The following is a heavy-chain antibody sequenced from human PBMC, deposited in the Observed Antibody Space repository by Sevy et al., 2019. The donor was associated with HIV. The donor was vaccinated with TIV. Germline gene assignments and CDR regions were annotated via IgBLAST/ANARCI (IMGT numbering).Heavy chain of an antibody. CDR2: IKQDGSEK. Sequence: GGYLRLSCAASGFTFSSYWMSWVRQAPGKGLEWVANIKQDGSEKYYVDSVKGRFTISRDNAKNSLYLQMNSLRAEDTAVYYCARVKYNRAWSAYYKEGNWFDPWGQGTLVTVSS. J-gene: IGHJ5*02. CDR1: GFTFSSYW. V-gene: IGHV3-7*01. D-gene: IGHD3-3*01. CDR3: ARVKYNRAWSAYYKEGNWFDP.